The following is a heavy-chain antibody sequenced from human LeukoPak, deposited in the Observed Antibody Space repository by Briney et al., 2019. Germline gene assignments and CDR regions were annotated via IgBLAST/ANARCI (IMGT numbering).Heavy chain of an antibody. V-gene: IGHV4-38-2*02. CDR2: IYHRGNT. Sequence: SETLSLTCTVSGYSISSIYYWGWIRQPPGKGLEWIGSIYHRGNTYYSPSLKSRVTISVDTSNNQFSLSLRSVTAADTAVYYCARDRSYYYDSSGYLDAFDIWGQGTMVTVSS. CDR3: ARDRSYYYDSSGYLDAFDI. D-gene: IGHD3-22*01. J-gene: IGHJ3*02. CDR1: GYSISSIYY.